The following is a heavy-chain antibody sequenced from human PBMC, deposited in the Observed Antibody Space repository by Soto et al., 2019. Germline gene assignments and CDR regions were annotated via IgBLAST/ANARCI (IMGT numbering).Heavy chain of an antibody. CDR3: ARDARFLEWLLLSYSGYFDY. J-gene: IGHJ4*02. Sequence: HPGGSLRLSCAASGFTFSSYWMSWVRQAPGKGLEWVANIKQDGSEKYYVDSVKGRFTISRDNAKNSLYLQMNSLRAEDTAVYYCARDARFLEWLLLSYSGYFDYWGQGTLVTVSS. CDR1: GFTFSSYW. CDR2: IKQDGSEK. D-gene: IGHD3-3*01. V-gene: IGHV3-7*01.